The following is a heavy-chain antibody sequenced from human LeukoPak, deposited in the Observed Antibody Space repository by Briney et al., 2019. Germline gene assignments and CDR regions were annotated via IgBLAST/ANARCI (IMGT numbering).Heavy chain of an antibody. CDR3: ARGMGYTSKFDY. J-gene: IGHJ4*02. CDR1: EFTFSTYC. Sequence: GGSLRLSCAASEFTFSTYCVHWVRQAPGKGPVWVSRINSDGTNTDYADSVKGRFTISSDNSQNTVYLQMNSLRAEDTAVYYCARGMGYTSKFDYWGQGTLVTVSS. V-gene: IGHV3-74*01. CDR2: INSDGTNT. D-gene: IGHD6-13*01.